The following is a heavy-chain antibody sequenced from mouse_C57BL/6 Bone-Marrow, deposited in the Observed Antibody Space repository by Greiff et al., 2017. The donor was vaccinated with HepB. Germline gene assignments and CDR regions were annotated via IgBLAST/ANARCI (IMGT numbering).Heavy chain of an antibody. CDR3: ARFGLLSFAY. CDR2: IDPSDSYT. CDR1: GYTFTSYW. J-gene: IGHJ3*01. D-gene: IGHD2-3*01. Sequence: VQLQQPGAELVMPGASVKLSCKASGYTFTSYWMHWVKQRPGQGLEWIGEIDPSDSYTNYNQKFKGKSTLTVDKSSSTAYMELSSLTSEDAAVYYCARFGLLSFAYWGKETLVTVSA. V-gene: IGHV1-69*01.